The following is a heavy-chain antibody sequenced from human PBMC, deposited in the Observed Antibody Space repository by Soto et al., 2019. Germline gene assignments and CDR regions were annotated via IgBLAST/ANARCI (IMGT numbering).Heavy chain of an antibody. CDR3: TTGLSNGYYNFDY. Sequence: GGSLRISCAASGFSFSNAWMSSVGQAPGKGLEWVGRIKGEADGGTTDYAAPVKGRITISRDHSKDTLYLQMNSLKTEDTAVYYCTTGLSNGYYNFDYWGQGT. CDR2: IKGEADGGTT. V-gene: IGHV3-15*01. CDR1: GFSFSNAW. D-gene: IGHD3-22*01. J-gene: IGHJ4*02.